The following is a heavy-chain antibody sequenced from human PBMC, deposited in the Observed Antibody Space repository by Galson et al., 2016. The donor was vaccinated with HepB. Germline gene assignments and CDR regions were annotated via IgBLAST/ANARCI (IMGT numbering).Heavy chain of an antibody. CDR1: GDSIGTYY. Sequence: SETLSLTCTVSGDSIGTYYWNWIRQSPGKGLEWIGYVYHSGNTLYNPSLRGRLTISIDTSKKEFSLKLNSATAADTAIYYCARGAWAWARGVMYWFDSRGQGTLVTVSS. CDR3: ARGAWAWARGVMYWFDS. D-gene: IGHD3-10*01. V-gene: IGHV4-59*01. J-gene: IGHJ5*01. CDR2: VYHSGNT.